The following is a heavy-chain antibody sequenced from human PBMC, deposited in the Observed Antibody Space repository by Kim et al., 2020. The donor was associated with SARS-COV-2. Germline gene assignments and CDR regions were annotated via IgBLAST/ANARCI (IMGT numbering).Heavy chain of an antibody. J-gene: IGHJ3*02. CDR3: ARRVVTYAFDI. V-gene: IGHV1-2*02. CDR2: T. Sequence: TNYAQKFQGRVTMTRDTSISTAYMELSRLRSDDTAVYYCARRVVTYAFDIWGQGTMVTVSS. D-gene: IGHD2-15*01.